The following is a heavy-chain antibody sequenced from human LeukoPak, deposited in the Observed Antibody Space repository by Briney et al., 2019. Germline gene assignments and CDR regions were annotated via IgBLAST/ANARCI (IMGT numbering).Heavy chain of an antibody. Sequence: GGSLRLSCAASGFTFSSYAMSWVRQAPGKRLEWVSAISGSGGSTYYADSVKGRFTISRDNSKNTLYLQMNSLRAEETAVYYCAKLSLYSSSWYYDYWGQGTLVTVSS. CDR3: AKLSLYSSSWYYDY. CDR1: GFTFSSYA. J-gene: IGHJ4*02. D-gene: IGHD6-13*01. CDR2: ISGSGGST. V-gene: IGHV3-23*01.